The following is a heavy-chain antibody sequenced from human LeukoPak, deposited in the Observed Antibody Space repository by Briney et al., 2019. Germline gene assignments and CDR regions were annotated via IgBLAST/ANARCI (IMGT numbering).Heavy chain of an antibody. CDR2: INTNTGNP. CDR3: ARDGLEYGYGDFPNKYGMDV. J-gene: IGHJ6*02. CDR1: GYTFTSYA. D-gene: IGHD4-17*01. V-gene: IGHV7-4-1*02. Sequence: GASVKVSCKASGYTFTSYAMNWVRQAPGQGLEWMGWINTNTGNPTYAQGFTGRFVFSLDTSVSTAYLQISSLKAEDTAVYYCARDGLEYGYGDFPNKYGMDVWGQGTTVTVSS.